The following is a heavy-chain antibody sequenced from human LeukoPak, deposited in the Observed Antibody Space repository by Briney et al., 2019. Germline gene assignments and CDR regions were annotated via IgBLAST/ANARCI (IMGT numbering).Heavy chain of an antibody. CDR1: GFTFSSYA. CDR2: ISYDGSNK. J-gene: IGHJ4*02. D-gene: IGHD6-19*01. Sequence: GGSLRLSCAASGFTFSSYAMHWVRQAPGKGLEGVAVISYDGSNKYYADSVKGRFTISRDNSKNTLYLQMNSLRAEDTAVYYCARVGDESSGWYDYWGQGTLVTVSS. V-gene: IGHV3-30-3*01. CDR3: ARVGDESSGWYDY.